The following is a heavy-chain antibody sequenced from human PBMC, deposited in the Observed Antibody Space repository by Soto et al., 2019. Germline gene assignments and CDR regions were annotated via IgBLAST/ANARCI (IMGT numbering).Heavy chain of an antibody. J-gene: IGHJ4*02. CDR2: ISGSGGST. CDR1: GFTFSSYA. CDR3: AKSSYDYSILPQWDY. V-gene: IGHV3-23*01. D-gene: IGHD4-4*01. Sequence: GGSLRLSCAASGFTFSSYAMSWVRQAPGKGLEWVSAISGSGGSTYYADSVKGRFTISRDNSKNTLYLQMNSLRAEDTAVYYCAKSSYDYSILPQWDYWGQGTLVTVSS.